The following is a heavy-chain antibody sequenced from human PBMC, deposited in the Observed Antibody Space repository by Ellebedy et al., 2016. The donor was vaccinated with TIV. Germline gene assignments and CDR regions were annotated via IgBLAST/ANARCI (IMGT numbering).Heavy chain of an antibody. D-gene: IGHD6-19*01. CDR2: IKQDGSEK. CDR1: GFTFSNYW. Sequence: GGSLRLSCAASGFTFSNYWMNWVRQAPGKGLEWVANIKQDGSEKYYMDSVKGRFSISRDNTKNSLYLQMNSLTDEDTAVYYCARDQWLGRAYYFDSWGQGTLVTVSS. CDR3: ARDQWLGRAYYFDS. J-gene: IGHJ4*02. V-gene: IGHV3-7*01.